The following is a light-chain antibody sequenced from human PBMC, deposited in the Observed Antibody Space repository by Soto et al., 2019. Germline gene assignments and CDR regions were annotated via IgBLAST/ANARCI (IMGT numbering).Light chain of an antibody. J-gene: IGLJ1*01. V-gene: IGLV2-23*01. CDR3: CSYAGSSTYV. CDR2: EAS. CDR1: SSDVGSYNL. Sequence: QSALIQPGSVTGSPGQSITISGTGTSSDVGSYNLVSWYQQHPGKAPKLMIYEASKRPSGVSNRFSGSKSGNTASLTISGLQAEDEADYYWCSYAGSSTYVFGTGTKVTVL.